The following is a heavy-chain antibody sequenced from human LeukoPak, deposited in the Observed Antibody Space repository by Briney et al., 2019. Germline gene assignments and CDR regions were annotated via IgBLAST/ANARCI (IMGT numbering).Heavy chain of an antibody. CDR3: ARNLMEPIAVAGFNHRESYFDY. V-gene: IGHV4-34*01. J-gene: IGHJ4*02. CDR1: GGSFSGYY. Sequence: SETLSLTCAVYGGSFSGYYWSWIRQPPGKGLEWIGEINDRGSTNYNPSLKSRVTISVDTSKNQFSLKLSSVTAADTAVYYCARNLMEPIAVAGFNHRESYFDYWGQGTLVTVSS. D-gene: IGHD6-19*01. CDR2: INDRGST.